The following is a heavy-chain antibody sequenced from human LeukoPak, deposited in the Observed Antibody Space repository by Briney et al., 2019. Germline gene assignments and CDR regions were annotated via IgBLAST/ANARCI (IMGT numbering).Heavy chain of an antibody. Sequence: ASVKVSCKASGYTFTSYDINWVRQATGQGLEWMGWMNPNSGNTGYAQKFQGRVTMTRNTSISTAYMELSSLRSEDTAVNYCATLRHLGSFVFDYWGQGTLVTVSS. CDR3: ATLRHLGSFVFDY. CDR2: MNPNSGNT. CDR1: GYTFTSYD. V-gene: IGHV1-8*01. J-gene: IGHJ4*02.